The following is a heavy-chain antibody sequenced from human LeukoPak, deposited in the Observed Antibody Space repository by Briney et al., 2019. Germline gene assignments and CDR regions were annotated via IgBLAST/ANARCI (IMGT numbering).Heavy chain of an antibody. V-gene: IGHV4-30-4*01. CDR3: ARGFMAADFGY. CDR1: GGSISSGDYY. J-gene: IGHJ4*02. Sequence: SQTLSLTCTVSGGSISSGDYYWSWIRQPPGKGLEWIGYIYYSGSTYYNPSLKSRVTISVDTPKNQFSLKLSSVTAADTAVYYCARGFMAADFGYWGQGTLVTVSS. D-gene: IGHD6-13*01. CDR2: IYYSGST.